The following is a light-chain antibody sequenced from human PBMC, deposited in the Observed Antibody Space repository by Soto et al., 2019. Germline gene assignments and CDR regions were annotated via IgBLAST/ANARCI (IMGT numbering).Light chain of an antibody. J-gene: IGKJ4*01. CDR3: QQYNNWPPALT. CDR1: QTISDF. Sequence: DIEMTQSPSSLSASLGDRVTLTCRASQTISDFLNWYQHKPGKAPKLLIYAASSLQGGVPSRFSGSGSGTDFTLTISSLQSEDFAVYYCQQYNNWPPALTFGGGTKVDIK. V-gene: IGKV1-39*01. CDR2: AAS.